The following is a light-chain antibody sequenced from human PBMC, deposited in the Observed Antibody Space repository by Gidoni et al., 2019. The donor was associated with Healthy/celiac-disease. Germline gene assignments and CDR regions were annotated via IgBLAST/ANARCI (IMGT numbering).Light chain of an antibody. J-gene: IGLJ3*02. Sequence: VSVSPGQTARITCSGDALPKQYAYWYQQKPGQAPVLVIYKDSERPSGIPERFSGSSSGTTVTLTISGVQAEDEADYYCQSADSSGTSWVFGGGTKLTVL. CDR1: ALPKQY. CDR2: KDS. CDR3: QSADSSGTSWV. V-gene: IGLV3-25*01.